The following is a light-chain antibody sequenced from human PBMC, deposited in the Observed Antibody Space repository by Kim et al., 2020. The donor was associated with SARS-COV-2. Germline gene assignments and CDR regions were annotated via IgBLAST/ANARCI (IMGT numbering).Light chain of an antibody. J-gene: IGLJ3*02. Sequence: PGQSVTLSRTGTSSDVGGYNYVSWYQQHPGKAPKLMIYEVSKRPSGVPDRFSGSKSGNTASLTVSGLQAEDEADYYCSSYAGSQGVFGGGTQLTVL. V-gene: IGLV2-8*01. CDR3: SSYAGSQGV. CDR1: SSDVGGYNY. CDR2: EVS.